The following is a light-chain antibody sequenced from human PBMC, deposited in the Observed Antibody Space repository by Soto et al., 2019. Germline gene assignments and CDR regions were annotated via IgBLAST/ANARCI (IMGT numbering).Light chain of an antibody. CDR3: QQSYSTPYT. CDR2: AAS. V-gene: IGKV1-39*01. Sequence: DIQMTQSPSSLSASVGDRVTITCRTNQTIINYLNWSQQKPGKAPKLLISAASSLQSGVPSRFTGSGSGTDFTITISSLQPEDFATYYCQQSYSTPYTFGQGTRLEIK. J-gene: IGKJ5*01. CDR1: QTIINY.